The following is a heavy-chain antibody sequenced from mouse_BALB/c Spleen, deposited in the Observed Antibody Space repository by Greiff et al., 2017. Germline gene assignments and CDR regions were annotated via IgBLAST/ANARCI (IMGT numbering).Heavy chain of an antibody. CDR1: GFTFSSFG. D-gene: IGHD2-3*01. V-gene: IGHV5-17*02. Sequence: EVMLVESGGGLVQPGGSRKLSCAASGFTFSSFGMHWVRQAPEKGLEWVAYISSGSSTIYYADTVKGRFTISRDNPKNTLFLGMTSLRSEDTAMYYCARGDGYYWFAYWGQGTLVTVSA. CDR3: ARGDGYYWFAY. CDR2: ISSGSSTI. J-gene: IGHJ3*01.